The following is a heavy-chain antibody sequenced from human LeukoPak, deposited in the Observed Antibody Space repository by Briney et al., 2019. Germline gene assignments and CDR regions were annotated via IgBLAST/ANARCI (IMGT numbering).Heavy chain of an antibody. V-gene: IGHV1-2*02. CDR1: GYTFTGYY. CDR3: AREVSGSAHRAFDP. J-gene: IGHJ5*02. Sequence: ASVTVSCKASGYTFTGYYMHWVRQAPGQGLEWMGWINPNSGGTNYAQKFQGRVTMTRDTSISTAYMELSRLRSDDTAVYYCAREVSGSAHRAFDPWGQGTLVTVSS. D-gene: IGHD2-15*01. CDR2: INPNSGGT.